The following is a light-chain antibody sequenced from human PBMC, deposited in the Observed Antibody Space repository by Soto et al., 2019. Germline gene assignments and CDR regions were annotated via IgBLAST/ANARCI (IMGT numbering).Light chain of an antibody. CDR3: SSYTSSSTLV. CDR2: DGS. J-gene: IGLJ1*01. CDR1: SSDVGGYNY. Sequence: QSALTQPASVSGSPGQSITISCTGTSSDVGGYNYVSWYQQHPGKAPKLMIYDGSNRPSGVSNRFSGSKSGNTASLTIAGLQAEAEADYYCSSYTSSSTLVFGTGTKLTVL. V-gene: IGLV2-14*01.